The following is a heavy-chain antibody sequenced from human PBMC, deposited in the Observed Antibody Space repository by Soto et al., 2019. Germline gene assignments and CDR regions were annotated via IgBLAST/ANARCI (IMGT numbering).Heavy chain of an antibody. CDR3: TALLNDYYDSSGYYYASPFDY. Sequence: PGGSLRLSCAASGFTFSNALMSWVRQSPGKGLEWVGRIKSKTDGGTTDYAAPVKGRFTISRDDSKNTLYLQMNSLKTEDTAVYYCTALLNDYYDSSGYYYASPFDYWGQGTLVTVSS. D-gene: IGHD3-22*01. CDR2: IKSKTDGGTT. V-gene: IGHV3-15*01. J-gene: IGHJ4*02. CDR1: GFTFSNAL.